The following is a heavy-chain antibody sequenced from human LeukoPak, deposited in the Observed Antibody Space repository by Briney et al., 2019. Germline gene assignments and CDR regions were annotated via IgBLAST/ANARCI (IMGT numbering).Heavy chain of an antibody. Sequence: GGSLRLSCAASGFPFSTYAMNWVRQAPGKGLEWVSVSTGSGGFTQYADSVMGRFTISRDNAKNSLYLQMNSLRAEDTAVHYCARTLRWGSGAYYFDYWGQGTLVTVSS. CDR2: STGSGGFT. V-gene: IGHV3-21*01. CDR3: ARTLRWGSGAYYFDY. CDR1: GFPFSTYA. D-gene: IGHD7-27*01. J-gene: IGHJ4*02.